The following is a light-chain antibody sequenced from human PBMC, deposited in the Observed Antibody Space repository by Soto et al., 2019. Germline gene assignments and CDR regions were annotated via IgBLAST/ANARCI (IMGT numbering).Light chain of an antibody. CDR2: WAS. J-gene: IGKJ2*01. CDR1: QRVLYSSNNKNY. CDR3: QQYESTPPT. Sequence: DIVMTQSPDSLAVSLGERATINCKSSQRVLYSSNNKNYLAWYQQRPGQPPKLLISWASTRESGVPDRFSGSGSGTDFTLTITSLQAEDVAVYYCQQYESTPPTFGQGTKLEIK. V-gene: IGKV4-1*01.